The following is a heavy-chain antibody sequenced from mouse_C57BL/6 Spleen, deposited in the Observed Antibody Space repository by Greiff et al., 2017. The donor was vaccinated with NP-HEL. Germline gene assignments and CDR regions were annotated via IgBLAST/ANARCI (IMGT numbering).Heavy chain of an antibody. D-gene: IGHD2-1*01. CDR2: IDPSDSYT. CDR3: ARGEDGNYGVAMDY. CDR1: GYTFTSYW. V-gene: IGHV1-59*01. Sequence: QVQLQQPGAELVRPGTSVKLSCKASGYTFTSYWMHWVKQRPGQGLEWIGVIDPSDSYTNYNQKFKGKATLTVDTSSSTAYMQLSSLTSEDSAVYYCARGEDGNYGVAMDYWGQGTSVTVSS. J-gene: IGHJ4*01.